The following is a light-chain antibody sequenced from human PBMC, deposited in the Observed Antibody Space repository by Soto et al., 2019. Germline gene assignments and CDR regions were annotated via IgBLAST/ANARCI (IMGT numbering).Light chain of an antibody. J-gene: IGKJ1*01. CDR2: GAS. V-gene: IGKV3-15*01. Sequence: EIVMTQSPAILSVSPGERATLSCRASQSVSSNLAWYQQKPGQAPRLLVFGASTRATGIPARFSGSGSGTEFTLTISSLQSEDFAVYYCQQYDNWPPWTFGRGTTVEIK. CDR1: QSVSSN. CDR3: QQYDNWPPWT.